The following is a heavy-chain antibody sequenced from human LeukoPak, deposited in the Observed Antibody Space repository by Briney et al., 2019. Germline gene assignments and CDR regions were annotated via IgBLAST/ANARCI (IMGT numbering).Heavy chain of an antibody. CDR1: GGSISSSNW. CDR2: IYHSGST. D-gene: IGHD3-10*01. V-gene: IGHV4-4*02. J-gene: IGHJ5*02. Sequence: SGTLSLTCAVSGGSISSSNWWRWVRQPPGKGLEWIGEIYHSGSTNYNPSLKSRVTISVDKSKNQFSLKLSSVTAADTAVYYCARERIYGSGSYYPFDPWGQGTLVTVSS. CDR3: ARERIYGSGSYYPFDP.